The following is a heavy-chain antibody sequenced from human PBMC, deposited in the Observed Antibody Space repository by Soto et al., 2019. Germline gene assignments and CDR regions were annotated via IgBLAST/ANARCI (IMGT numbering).Heavy chain of an antibody. J-gene: IGHJ4*02. CDR1: GFTFSSYG. D-gene: IGHD3-10*01. CDR2: ISYDGSNK. CDR3: AKGRSLWSGFDY. V-gene: IGHV3-30*18. Sequence: QVQLVESGGGVVQPGRSPRLSCAASGFTFSSYGMHWVRQAPGKGLEWVAVISYDGSNKYYADSVKGRFTISRDNSKNTLYLQMNSLRAEDTAVYYCAKGRSLWSGFDYWGQGTLVTVSS.